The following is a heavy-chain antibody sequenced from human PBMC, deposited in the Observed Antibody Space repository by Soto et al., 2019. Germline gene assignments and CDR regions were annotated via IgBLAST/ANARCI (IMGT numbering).Heavy chain of an antibody. CDR2: INPNSGGT. CDR3: ARGSDYYYYVMDG. D-gene: IGHD2-15*01. CDR1: GYTFTGYY. Sequence: SSVQVSCKASGYTFTGYYMHWVRQAPGQGLEWMGWINPNSGGTNYAQKFQGWVTMTRDTSISTAYMELSRLRSDDTAVYYCARGSDYYYYVMDGWGQGTTVTVSS. J-gene: IGHJ6*02. V-gene: IGHV1-2*04.